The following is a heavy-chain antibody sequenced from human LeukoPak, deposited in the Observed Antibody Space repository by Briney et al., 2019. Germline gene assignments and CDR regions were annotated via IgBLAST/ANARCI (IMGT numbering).Heavy chain of an antibody. CDR1: GGSIDSTNW. J-gene: IGHJ4*02. Sequence: SGTLSLTCAVFGGSIDSTNWWNWVRRPPGKGLEWIGEIYHSGNTNYNPSLKSRITMSVDKSRNQFSLKMRSVTAADTAVYYCAVSSGATYYWGQGILVTVSS. D-gene: IGHD3-10*01. CDR3: AVSSGATYY. CDR2: IYHSGNT. V-gene: IGHV4-4*02.